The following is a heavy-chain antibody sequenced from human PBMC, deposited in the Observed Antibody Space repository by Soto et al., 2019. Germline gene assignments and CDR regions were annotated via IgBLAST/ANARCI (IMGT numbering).Heavy chain of an antibody. J-gene: IGHJ4*02. CDR1: GFTFSSYG. D-gene: IGHD2-21*02. CDR2: ISGSGVDT. V-gene: IGHV3-23*04. CDR3: AIGGAYCYGDCTRAN. Sequence: EVQVVQSGGGSVQPGGSLRLSCAASGFTFSSYGMTWVRQAPGKGLEWVAGISGSGVDTKYADSVKGRFIIARDNSMNKMYLQMNNLRVEDTAVYFCAIGGAYCYGDCTRANWGQGTLVTVSS.